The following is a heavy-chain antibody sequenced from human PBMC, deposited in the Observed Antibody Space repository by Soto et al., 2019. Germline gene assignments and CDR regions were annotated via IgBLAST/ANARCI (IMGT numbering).Heavy chain of an antibody. CDR1: EDSVFITSAA. CDR2: TYYRSKWFN. CDR3: ARDKDNGISSFDS. D-gene: IGHD2-15*01. Sequence: QVQLQQSGPGLVKPSQTLSLTCAISEDSVFITSAAWNWIRQSPSRGLEWLGRTYYRSKWFNNYAASVKSRITINPDTSKNQFSLQLSSVTPEDTAVYYCARDKDNGISSFDSWGQGTLVIVSS. V-gene: IGHV6-1*01. J-gene: IGHJ4*02.